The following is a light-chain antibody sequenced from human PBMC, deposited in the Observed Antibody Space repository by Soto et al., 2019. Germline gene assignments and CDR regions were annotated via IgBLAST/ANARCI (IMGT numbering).Light chain of an antibody. Sequence: EIVLTQSPGTLSLSPGERATLSCRASQSGSGTYLAWYQHKPGQAPRLLIYGASSRANGIPDRFSVSGSGTDFALTISRLEPEDFAVYYCQQYGSSQFTCGPGTKVNI. V-gene: IGKV3-20*01. CDR1: QSGSGTY. CDR3: QQYGSSQFT. CDR2: GAS. J-gene: IGKJ3*01.